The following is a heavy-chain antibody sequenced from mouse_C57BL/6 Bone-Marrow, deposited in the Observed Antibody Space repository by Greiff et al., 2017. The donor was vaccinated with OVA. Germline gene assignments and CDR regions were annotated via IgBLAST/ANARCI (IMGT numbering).Heavy chain of an antibody. J-gene: IGHJ4*01. V-gene: IGHV1-62-2*01. D-gene: IGHD4-1*02. CDR2: FYPGSGSI. CDR1: GYTFTEYT. CDR3: ARDEDTGNWDPYAMDY. Sequence: QVQLQQSGAELVKPGASVKLSCKASGYTFTEYTIHWVKQRSGQGLEWIGWFYPGSGSIKYNEKFKDKATLTADKSSSTVYMELSRLTSEDSAVYFCARDEDTGNWDPYAMDYWGQGTSVTVSS.